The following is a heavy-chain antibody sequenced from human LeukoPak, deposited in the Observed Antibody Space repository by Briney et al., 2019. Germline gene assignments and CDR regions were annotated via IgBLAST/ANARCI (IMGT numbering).Heavy chain of an antibody. J-gene: IGHJ4*02. Sequence: ASVKVSCKASGYTFTSYGITWVRQAPGQGLEWMGWISAYNGNTNYAQKLQGRVIMTTDTSTSTAYVELRSLRSDDTAVYYCARAPRSYSGYDYWGQGTLVTVSS. CDR1: GYTFTSYG. CDR3: ARAPRSYSGYDY. CDR2: ISAYNGNT. D-gene: IGHD5-12*01. V-gene: IGHV1-18*01.